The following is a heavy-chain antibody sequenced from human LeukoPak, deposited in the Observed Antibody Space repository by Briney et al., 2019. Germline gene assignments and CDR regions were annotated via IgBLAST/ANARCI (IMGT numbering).Heavy chain of an antibody. CDR2: IYYSGST. V-gene: IGHV4-59*01. J-gene: IGHJ5*02. D-gene: IGHD3-10*01. Sequence: SETLSLTCTVSGGSISSYYWSWIRQPPGKGLEWIGYIYYSGSTNYNPSLKSRVTISVDTSKNQFSLKLSSVTAADTAVYYWARPYGSGVNWFAPGGQGTLVTVSS. CDR1: GGSISSYY. CDR3: ARPYGSGVNWFAP.